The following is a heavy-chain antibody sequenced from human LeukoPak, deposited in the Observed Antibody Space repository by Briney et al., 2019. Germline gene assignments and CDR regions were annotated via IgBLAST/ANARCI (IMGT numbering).Heavy chain of an antibody. CDR1: GFTFSNVW. J-gene: IGHJ4*02. CDR2: MSYDGSTE. Sequence: RGSLRLSCAASGFTFSNVWMSWVRQAPGKGLEWVAVMSYDGSTENYADSVTGRFTISRDNSKNTLYLQMNSLRPEDTAVYYCARDRRGITVAGTDYWGQGTLVTVSS. CDR3: ARDRRGITVAGTDY. V-gene: IGHV3-30*03. D-gene: IGHD6-19*01.